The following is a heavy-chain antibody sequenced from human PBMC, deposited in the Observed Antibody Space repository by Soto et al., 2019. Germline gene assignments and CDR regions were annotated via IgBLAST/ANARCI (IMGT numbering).Heavy chain of an antibody. J-gene: IGHJ4*02. V-gene: IGHV3-30*18. CDR2: ISNDGSNK. Sequence: QVQLVESGGGVVQPGRSLRLSCAASGFTFRSYGMHWVRQAPGKGLEWVASISNDGSNKNYVDPVKGRFTISRDKSKNTLYLQMNSLRPEDTAVYYCVKGGYGSQSYYNYWGQGTLVTVSS. D-gene: IGHD3-10*01. CDR1: GFTFRSYG. CDR3: VKGGYGSQSYYNY.